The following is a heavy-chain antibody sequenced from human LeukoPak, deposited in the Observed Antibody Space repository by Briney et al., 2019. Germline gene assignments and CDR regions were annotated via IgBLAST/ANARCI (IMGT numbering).Heavy chain of an antibody. CDR3: AKDHGPKPKFPDDY. V-gene: IGHV3-23*01. J-gene: IGHJ4*02. D-gene: IGHD5-24*01. Sequence: PGGSLRLSCAASGFTFSSYAMSWVRQAPGKGLEGVSAISGSGGSTYYEDSVKGRFTISRDNSKNTLYLQMNSLRAEDTAVYYCAKDHGPKPKFPDDYWGQGTLVTVSS. CDR2: ISGSGGST. CDR1: GFTFSSYA.